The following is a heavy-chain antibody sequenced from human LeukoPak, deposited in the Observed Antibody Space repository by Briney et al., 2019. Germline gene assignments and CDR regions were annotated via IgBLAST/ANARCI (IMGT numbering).Heavy chain of an antibody. CDR3: ARAVGSAELFAFDI. V-gene: IGHV3-21*01. Sequence: GGSLRLSCAASGFTFSSYSMNWVRQAPGKGLEWVSSISSSSSYIYYADSVKGRFTISRDNAKNSLYLQMNSLRAEDTAVYYCARAVGSAELFAFDIWGQGTMVTVSS. CDR2: ISSSSSYI. J-gene: IGHJ3*02. D-gene: IGHD3-16*01. CDR1: GFTFSSYS.